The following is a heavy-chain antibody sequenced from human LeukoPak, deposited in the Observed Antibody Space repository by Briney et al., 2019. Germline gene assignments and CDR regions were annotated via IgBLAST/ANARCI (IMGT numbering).Heavy chain of an antibody. Sequence: PGGSLRLSCAASGFTFSSYAMSWVRQAPGKGLEWVSAISGSGGSTYYADSVKGRFTISRDNSKNTLYLQMNGLRAEDTAVYYCAKDSASGSYFPYYMDVWGKGTTVTVSS. V-gene: IGHV3-23*01. J-gene: IGHJ6*03. CDR2: ISGSGGST. CDR1: GFTFSSYA. CDR3: AKDSASGSYFPYYMDV. D-gene: IGHD1-26*01.